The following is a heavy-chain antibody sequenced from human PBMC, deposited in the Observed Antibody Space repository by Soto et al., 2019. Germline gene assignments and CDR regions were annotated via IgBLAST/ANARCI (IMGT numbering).Heavy chain of an antibody. V-gene: IGHV4-39*01. CDR3: ATPVSSGYQGLEV. Sequence: QLQLQESGPGLVKPSETLSLTCTVSGGSISSSVYYWAWIRQPPGKGLEWIGSIYSSGSTYYNPSLRSRVTISVDTSKNQFSLKLSSVTDADTAVYYCATPVSSGYQGLEVWGQGTMVTVSS. CDR2: IYSSGST. J-gene: IGHJ3*01. CDR1: GGSISSSVYY. D-gene: IGHD3-22*01.